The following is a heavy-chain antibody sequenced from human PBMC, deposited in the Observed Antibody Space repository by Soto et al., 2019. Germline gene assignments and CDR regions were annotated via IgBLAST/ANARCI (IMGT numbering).Heavy chain of an antibody. J-gene: IGHJ4*02. CDR2: ITPYTGNT. CDR3: ARDRGSGSYYLGPFYFDY. Sequence: ASVKVSCKASGYTFTDYGFSWVRQAPGQGPEWMGWITPYTGNTKFPQKFQGRVTMTTDRFTSTAYMELRSLTFDDTAVYYCARDRGSGSYYLGPFYFDYWGQGTLVTVSS. V-gene: IGHV1-18*01. D-gene: IGHD1-26*01. CDR1: GYTFTDYG.